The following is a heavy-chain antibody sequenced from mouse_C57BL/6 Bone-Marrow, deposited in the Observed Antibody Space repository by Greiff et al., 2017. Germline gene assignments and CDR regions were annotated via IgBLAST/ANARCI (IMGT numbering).Heavy chain of an antibody. Sequence: EVKLMESVGDLVKPGGSLKLSCAASGFTFSSYGMSWVRQTPDKRLEWVATISSGGSYTYYPDSVKGRFTVSRDKATNTLYLQMSSLKSKDTAMYYCARHSYYAMDYWGQGTSVTVSS. V-gene: IGHV5-6*01. J-gene: IGHJ4*01. CDR1: GFTFSSYG. CDR3: ARHSYYAMDY. CDR2: ISSGGSYT.